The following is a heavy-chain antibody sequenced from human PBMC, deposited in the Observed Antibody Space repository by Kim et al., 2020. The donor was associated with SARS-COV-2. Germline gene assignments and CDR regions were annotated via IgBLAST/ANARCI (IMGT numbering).Heavy chain of an antibody. J-gene: IGHJ4*02. Sequence: GGSLRLSCAASGFTVSSNYMSWVRQAPGKGLEWVSVIYSGGSTYYADSVKGRFTISRDNSKNTLYLQMNSLRAEDTAVYYCARDRYYDSSGLADYWGQGTLVTVSS. D-gene: IGHD3-22*01. CDR2: IYSGGST. CDR1: GFTVSSNY. V-gene: IGHV3-53*01. CDR3: ARDRYYDSSGLADY.